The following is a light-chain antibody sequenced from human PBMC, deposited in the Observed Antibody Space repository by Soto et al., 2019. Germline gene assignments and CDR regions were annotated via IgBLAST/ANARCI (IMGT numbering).Light chain of an antibody. J-gene: IGKJ2*01. Sequence: EIVMTQSPASLSVSPGDGATLSCRASQTVASNLAWYQQKPGQGPRLLIHGASTRAAGVPARISGSGSGRDFTLTISSLQTEDFAVYYCQQYHNWPPQYTFGQGTKLQIK. V-gene: IGKV3-15*01. CDR2: GAS. CDR3: QQYHNWPPQYT. CDR1: QTVASN.